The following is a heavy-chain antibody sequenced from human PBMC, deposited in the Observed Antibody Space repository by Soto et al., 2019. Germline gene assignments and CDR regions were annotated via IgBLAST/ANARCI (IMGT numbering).Heavy chain of an antibody. V-gene: IGHV1-2*02. CDR1: GYTFTGYY. D-gene: IGHD3-10*01. CDR3: ARERSIRFGELIGFDP. J-gene: IGHJ5*02. Sequence: ASVKVSCKASGYTFTGYYMHWVRQAPGQGLEWMGWINPNSGGTNYAQKFQGRVTMTRDTSISTAYMELSRLRSDDTAVYYCARERSIRFGELIGFDPWGQGTLVTVSS. CDR2: INPNSGGT.